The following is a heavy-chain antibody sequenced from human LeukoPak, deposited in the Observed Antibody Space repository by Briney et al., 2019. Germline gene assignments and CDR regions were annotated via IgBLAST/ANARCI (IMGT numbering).Heavy chain of an antibody. Sequence: GGSLRLSCAASGFAIRSHYMTWVRQAPGEGLEWVSVIYSDGSTFHADSVKGRFTISRDNAKNTLYLQMNSLRAEDTAVYYCARGTWDYWGQGTLVTVSS. J-gene: IGHJ4*02. CDR3: ARGTWDY. CDR2: IYSDGST. CDR1: GFAIRSHY. V-gene: IGHV3-53*01.